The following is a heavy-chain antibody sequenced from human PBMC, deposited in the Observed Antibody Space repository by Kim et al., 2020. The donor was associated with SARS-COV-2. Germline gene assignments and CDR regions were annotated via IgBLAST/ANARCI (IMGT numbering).Heavy chain of an antibody. V-gene: IGHV3-7*03. CDR2: IDEDGRGK. Sequence: GGSLRLSCAASGFTFSNYWMSWVRQAPGKGPEWLAKIDEDGRGKYYVESMKGRITISRDNAKNSLYLQTNSLRVEDTAVYFCVSGGCSSLCDSWGQGTL. J-gene: IGHJ5*01. CDR3: VSGGCSSLCDS. D-gene: IGHD6-13*01. CDR1: GFTFSNYW.